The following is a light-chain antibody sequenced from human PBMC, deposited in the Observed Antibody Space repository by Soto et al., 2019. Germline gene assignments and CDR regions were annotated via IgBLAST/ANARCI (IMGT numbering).Light chain of an antibody. CDR2: DAS. CDR1: QSIISY. Sequence: DIQMTQSPSSLSASVGDRVTITCRASQSIISYLNWYHQKPGKAPKLLIYDASSLQSGVPSRCSGSGSWTDITRTISSLQTEDSATYDCQHSYSTPLTFGGGTNVEIK. V-gene: IGKV1-39*01. CDR3: QHSYSTPLT. J-gene: IGKJ4*01.